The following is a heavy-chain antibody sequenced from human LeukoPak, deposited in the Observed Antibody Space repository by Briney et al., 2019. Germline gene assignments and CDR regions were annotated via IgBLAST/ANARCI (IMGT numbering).Heavy chain of an antibody. CDR2: IYYSGST. CDR3: AGHHPRNTVDF. D-gene: IGHD2/OR15-2a*01. CDR1: GGSISSYY. J-gene: IGHJ4*02. V-gene: IGHV4-59*08. Sequence: SETLSLTCTVSGGSISSYYWSWIRQPPATGLEWIRYIYYSGSTNYNPSLKSRVTISVDTSKNQFSLKLSSVTAADTAVYYCAGHHPRNTVDFWGQGTLVTVSS.